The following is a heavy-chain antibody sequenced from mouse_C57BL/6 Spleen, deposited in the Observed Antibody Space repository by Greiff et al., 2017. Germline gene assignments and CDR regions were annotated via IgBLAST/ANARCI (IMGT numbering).Heavy chain of an antibody. J-gene: IGHJ3*01. D-gene: IGHD1-1*01. CDR2: INPSTGGT. CDR1: GYSFTGYY. Sequence: VQLKQSGPELVKPGASVKISCKASGYSFTGYYMNWVKQSPEKSLEWIGEINPSTGGTTYNQKFKAKATLTVDKSSSTAYMQLKSLTSEDSAVYYCARFYYGSSPCAYWGQGTLVTVSA. V-gene: IGHV1-42*01. CDR3: ARFYYGSSPCAY.